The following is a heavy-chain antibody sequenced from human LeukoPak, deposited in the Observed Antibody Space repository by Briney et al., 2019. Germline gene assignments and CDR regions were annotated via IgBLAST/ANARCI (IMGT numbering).Heavy chain of an antibody. Sequence: PSETLSLTCAVSGYSISSGYYWGWIRQPPGKGLEWIGSIYHSGSTYYNPSLKSRVTISVDTSKNQFSLKLSSVTAADTAVYYCARHVENGSEKFHELSDYWGQGTLVTVSS. CDR2: IYHSGST. CDR3: ARHVENGSEKFHELSDY. V-gene: IGHV4-38-2*01. J-gene: IGHJ4*02. D-gene: IGHD1-26*01. CDR1: GYSISSGYY.